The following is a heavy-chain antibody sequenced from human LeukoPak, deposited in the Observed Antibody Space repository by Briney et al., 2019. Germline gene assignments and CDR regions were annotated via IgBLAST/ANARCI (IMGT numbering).Heavy chain of an antibody. Sequence: GGSLRLSCAASGFTFSSYGMHWVRQAPGQGLEWVAFIRYDGSNKYYADSVKGRFTISRDNSKNTLYLQMNSLRAEDTAVYYCAKDAWVVEMATIPRYYFDYWGQGTLVTVSS. CDR2: IRYDGSNK. V-gene: IGHV3-30*02. CDR1: GFTFSSYG. D-gene: IGHD5-24*01. CDR3: AKDAWVVEMATIPRYYFDY. J-gene: IGHJ4*02.